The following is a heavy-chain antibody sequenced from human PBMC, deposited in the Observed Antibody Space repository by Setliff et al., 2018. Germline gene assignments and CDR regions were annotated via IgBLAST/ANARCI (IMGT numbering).Heavy chain of an antibody. CDR2: VFVSGRT. Sequence: SETLSLTCTVSGGSISTYYWSWIRRPAGKGLEWIGRVFVSGRTFYNPSLKSRVTISVDTSKNQFSLTLSSVTAADTAVYYCARLPNYVWGSPVDYWGQGTLVTVSS. V-gene: IGHV4-59*05. D-gene: IGHD3-16*01. CDR3: ARLPNYVWGSPVDY. CDR1: GGSISTYY. J-gene: IGHJ4*02.